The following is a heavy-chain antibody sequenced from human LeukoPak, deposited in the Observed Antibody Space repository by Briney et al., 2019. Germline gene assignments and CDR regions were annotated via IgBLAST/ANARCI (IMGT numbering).Heavy chain of an antibody. J-gene: IGHJ4*02. CDR2: INPSGGST. D-gene: IGHD3-10*01. CDR3: ARDSSNWFGELLLDY. Sequence: ASVTVSCTASGYTFTSYYMHWVRQAPGQGLEWMGIINPSGGSTSYAQKFQGRVTMTRDTSTSTVYMELSSLRSEDTAVYYCARDSSNWFGELLLDYWGQGTLVTVSS. V-gene: IGHV1-46*01. CDR1: GYTFTSYY.